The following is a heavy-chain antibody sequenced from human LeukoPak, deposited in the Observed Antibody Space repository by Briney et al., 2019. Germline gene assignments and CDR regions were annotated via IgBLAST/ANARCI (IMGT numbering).Heavy chain of an antibody. CDR2: IYFSGST. D-gene: IGHD3-22*01. Sequence: SETLSPTCTVSDGSVSTSTFYWGWIRQPPGKGLEWIGNIYFSGSTYYNPSLNSRVTISVDKSKNQLSLKLTSVTAADTAVYYCARRLLASYYSDSSGQIDYWGQGTLVTVSS. CDR3: ARRLLASYYSDSSGQIDY. CDR1: DGSVSTSTFY. V-gene: IGHV4-39*01. J-gene: IGHJ4*02.